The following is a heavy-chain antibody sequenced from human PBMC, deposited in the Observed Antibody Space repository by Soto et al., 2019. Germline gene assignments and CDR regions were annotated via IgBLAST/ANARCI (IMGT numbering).Heavy chain of an antibody. CDR1: GFTFTSSA. J-gene: IGHJ6*02. D-gene: IGHD5-12*01. V-gene: IGHV1-58*01. Sequence: SVKVSCKASGFTFTSSAVQWVRQARGQRLEWIGWIVVGSGNTNYAQKFQERVTITRDMSTSTAYMELSSLRSEDTAVYYCAAGGYSGYDYYYYGMDVWGQGTTVTVSS. CDR2: IVVGSGNT. CDR3: AAGGYSGYDYYYYGMDV.